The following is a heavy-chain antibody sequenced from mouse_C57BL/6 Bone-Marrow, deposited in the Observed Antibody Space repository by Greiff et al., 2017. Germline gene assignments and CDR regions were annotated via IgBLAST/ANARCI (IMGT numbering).Heavy chain of an antibody. CDR1: GYTFTSYD. D-gene: IGHD2-3*01. Sequence: VKLQQSGPELVKPGASVKLSCKASGYTFTSYDINWVKQRPGQGLEWIGDIYPGSGSTNYNEKFKSKATLTVDTSSSTAYMQLSSLTSEDSAVYYCARWGWLPFDYWGQGTTLTVSS. CDR2: IYPGSGST. CDR3: ARWGWLPFDY. J-gene: IGHJ2*01. V-gene: IGHV1-55*01.